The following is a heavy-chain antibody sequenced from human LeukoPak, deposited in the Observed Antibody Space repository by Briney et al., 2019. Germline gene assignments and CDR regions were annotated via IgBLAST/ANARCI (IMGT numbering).Heavy chain of an antibody. Sequence: SVKVSCKASGFTFTSSATQWVRQARGQRLEWIGWIVVGSGNTNYAQKFQERVTITRDMSTSTAYMELSSLRSEDTAVYYCAAGGYSSSWSTFDIWGQGTMVTVSS. CDR1: GFTFTSSA. CDR2: IVVGSGNT. J-gene: IGHJ3*02. CDR3: AAGGYSSSWSTFDI. D-gene: IGHD6-13*01. V-gene: IGHV1-58*02.